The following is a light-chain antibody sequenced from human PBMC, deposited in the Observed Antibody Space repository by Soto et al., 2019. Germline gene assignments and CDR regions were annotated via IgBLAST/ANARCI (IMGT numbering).Light chain of an antibody. CDR1: QGISSY. CDR3: QQYFSYPYT. CDR2: AAA. J-gene: IGKJ2*01. Sequence: AIRMTQSPSSFSASTGDRVTITCRASQGISSYLAWYQQKPGKAPNRLIYAAATLQRGAPSRFSGSGSGTDFTLTISRLQSEDFATYYCQQYFSYPYTFGQGTKLEI. V-gene: IGKV1-8*01.